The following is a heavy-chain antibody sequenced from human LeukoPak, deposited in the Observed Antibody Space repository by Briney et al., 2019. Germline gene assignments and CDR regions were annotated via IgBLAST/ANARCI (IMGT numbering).Heavy chain of an antibody. CDR1: GFTFSSYE. D-gene: IGHD3-3*01. CDR2: ISSSGSTI. CDR3: TRNYDCWSGPPAGYGMDV. Sequence: GGSLRLSCAASGFTFSSYEMNWVRQAPGKGLEWVSYISSSGSTIYYADSVKGRFTISRDNAKNSLYLQMNSLRAEDAAVYYCTRNYDCWSGPPAGYGMDVWGQGTTVTVSS. V-gene: IGHV3-48*03. J-gene: IGHJ6*02.